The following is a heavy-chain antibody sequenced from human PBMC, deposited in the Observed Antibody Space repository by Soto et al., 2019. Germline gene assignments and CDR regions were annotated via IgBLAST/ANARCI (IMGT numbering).Heavy chain of an antibody. D-gene: IGHD6-6*01. CDR2: IYYSGST. J-gene: IGHJ4*02. Sequence: RSLTCTVSGGSISSGGYYWSWIRQHPGKGLEWIGYIYYSGSTYYNPSLKSRVTISVDTSKNQFSLKLSSVTAADTAVYYCARGRSSSRAGFRIDYWGRGTLVTVSS. CDR1: GGSISSGGYY. V-gene: IGHV4-31*03. CDR3: ARGRSSSRAGFRIDY.